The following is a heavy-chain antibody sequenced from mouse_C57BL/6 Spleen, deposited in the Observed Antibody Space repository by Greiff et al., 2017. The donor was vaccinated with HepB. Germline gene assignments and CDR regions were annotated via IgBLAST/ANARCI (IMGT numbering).Heavy chain of an antibody. CDR1: GFNIKDDY. D-gene: IGHD2-5*01. CDR2: IDPENGDT. Sequence: EVKLQESGAELVRPGASVKLSCTASGFNIKDDYMHWVKQRPEQGLEWIGWIDPENGDTEYASKFQGKATITADTSSNTAYLQLSSLTSEDTAVYYCTTAYYSNYEAYWGQGTLVTVSA. CDR3: TTAYYSNYEAY. J-gene: IGHJ3*01. V-gene: IGHV14-4*01.